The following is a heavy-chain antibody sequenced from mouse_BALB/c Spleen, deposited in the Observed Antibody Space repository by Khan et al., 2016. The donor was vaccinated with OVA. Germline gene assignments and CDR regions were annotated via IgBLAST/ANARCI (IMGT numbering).Heavy chain of an antibody. CDR1: GYSITSDYA. V-gene: IGHV3-2*02. CDR3: ARGRTY. CDR2: ITYSGRT. Sequence: EVQLVESGPGLVKPSQSLSLTCTVTGYSITSDYAWNWIRQFPGNKLEWMGYITYSGRTSYNPTLKSRISITRDTSKNQFFLQLNFVTTEDTATYFCARGRTYWGQGTLVTVSA. J-gene: IGHJ3*01. D-gene: IGHD3-3*01.